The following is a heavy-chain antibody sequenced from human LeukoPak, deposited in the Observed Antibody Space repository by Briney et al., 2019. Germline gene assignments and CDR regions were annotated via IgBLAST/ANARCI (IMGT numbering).Heavy chain of an antibody. CDR1: GGSISSGSYY. CDR3: ARHFRREVLIGSAFDV. J-gene: IGHJ3*01. V-gene: IGHV4-61*02. CDR2: IYTSGST. Sequence: PSQTLSLTCTVSGGSISSGSYYWSWIRQPAGKGLEWIGRIYTSGSTNYNPSLKSRVTTSIDTSKKQFSLNLSAVTATDTAVYYCARHFRREVLIGSAFDVWGQGTMVTVSS. D-gene: IGHD3-22*01.